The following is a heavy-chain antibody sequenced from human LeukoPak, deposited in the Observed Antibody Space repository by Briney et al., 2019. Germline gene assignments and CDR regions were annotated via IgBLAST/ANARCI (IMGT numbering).Heavy chain of an antibody. V-gene: IGHV3-15*01. J-gene: IGHJ4*02. CDR3: TTPTI. Sequence: TGGSLRLSXVTSGFTFSNAWMSWVRQAPGKGLEWDGRIKSKTDGGTTDYAAPVKGRFTISRDDSKNTLYLQMNSLKTEDTAVYYCTTPTIWGQGTLVTVSS. CDR1: GFTFSNAW. CDR2: IKSKTDGGTT. D-gene: IGHD5-12*01.